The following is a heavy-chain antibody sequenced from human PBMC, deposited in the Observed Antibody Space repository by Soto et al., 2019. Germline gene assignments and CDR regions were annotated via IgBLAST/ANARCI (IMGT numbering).Heavy chain of an antibody. CDR3: AIQHYYDSSGYIYYGMDV. V-gene: IGHV1-69*13. CDR1: GGTFSSYS. CDR2: IIPIFGTA. Sequence: SVKVSCKASGGTFSSYSMSWGRQAPGQGLEWMGGIIPIFGTANYAQKFQGRVTITADESTSTAYMELSSLRSEDTAVYYCAIQHYYDSSGYIYYGMDVWGQGTTVTVSS. D-gene: IGHD3-22*01. J-gene: IGHJ6*02.